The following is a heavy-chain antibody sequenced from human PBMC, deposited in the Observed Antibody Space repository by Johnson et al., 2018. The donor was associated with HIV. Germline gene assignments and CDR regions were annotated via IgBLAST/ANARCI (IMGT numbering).Heavy chain of an antibody. CDR3: ARAPGFSRAFDI. D-gene: IGHD3-10*01. Sequence: VQLVESGGGLVQPGGSLRLSCAASGFTFSSYWMHWVRQAPGMGLEWVSVIYTGGNTYYANSVKDRFTISRDISKNTLYLQMNRLTAEDTAVYYCARAPGFSRAFDIWGQGTMVTVSS. J-gene: IGHJ3*02. CDR2: IYTGGNT. V-gene: IGHV3-66*01. CDR1: GFTFSSYW.